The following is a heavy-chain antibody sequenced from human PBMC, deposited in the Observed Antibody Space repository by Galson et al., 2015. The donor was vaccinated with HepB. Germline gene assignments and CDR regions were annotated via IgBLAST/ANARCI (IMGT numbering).Heavy chain of an antibody. CDR1: GYTFASYG. J-gene: IGHJ4*02. D-gene: IGHD1-20*01. V-gene: IGHV1-18*01. Sequence: SVKVPCKASGYTFASYGISWVRQAPGQGLEWMGWISAYDANTNYAQKLQGRVTMTTDTSTSTAYMELGSLRSDDTAVYFCARDPGYNWNHVPMTGTFDYWGQGTRVTVSS. CDR3: ARDPGYNWNHVPMTGTFDY. CDR2: ISAYDANT.